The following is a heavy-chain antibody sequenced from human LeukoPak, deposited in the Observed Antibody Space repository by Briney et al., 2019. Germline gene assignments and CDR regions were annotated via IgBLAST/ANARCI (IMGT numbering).Heavy chain of an antibody. Sequence: PGGSLRLSCAASGFTFSSYAMTWVRQAPGKGLEWVSTISGSGGSSYYADSVKGRFTISRDNSKNTLYLQMNRLRVEDTAVYYCAKQWGSSWSTFDFWGQGTLVTVSS. CDR1: GFTFSSYA. V-gene: IGHV3-23*01. CDR3: AKQWGSSWSTFDF. CDR2: ISGSGGSS. J-gene: IGHJ4*02. D-gene: IGHD6-13*01.